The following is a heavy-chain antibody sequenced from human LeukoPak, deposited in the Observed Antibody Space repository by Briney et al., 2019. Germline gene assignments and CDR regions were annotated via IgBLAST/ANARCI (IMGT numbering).Heavy chain of an antibody. CDR3: ARQLGVLRFLEWTPQGGY. J-gene: IGHJ4*02. Sequence: SETLSLTCTVSGGSISSSSYYWGWIRQPPGKGLEWIGSIYHSGSTYYNPSLKSRVTISVDTSKNQFSLKLSSVTAADTAVYYCARQLGVLRFLEWTPQGGYWGQGTLVTVSS. D-gene: IGHD3-3*01. CDR2: IYHSGST. CDR1: GGSISSSSYY. V-gene: IGHV4-39*01.